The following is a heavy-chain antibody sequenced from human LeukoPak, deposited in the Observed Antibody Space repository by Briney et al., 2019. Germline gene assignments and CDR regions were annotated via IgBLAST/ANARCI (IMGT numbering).Heavy chain of an antibody. J-gene: IGHJ5*02. CDR1: GGSISSSTYY. CDR2: IYYSGST. CDR3: ARERPKGYGDYVGSWFDP. Sequence: SETLSLTCTVSGGSISSSTYYWAWIRQPPGKGLEWIGSIYYSGSTYYNPSLKSRVTISVDTSKNQFSLKLSSVTAADTAVYYCARERPKGYGDYVGSWFDPWGQGTLVTVSS. V-gene: IGHV4-39*07. D-gene: IGHD4-17*01.